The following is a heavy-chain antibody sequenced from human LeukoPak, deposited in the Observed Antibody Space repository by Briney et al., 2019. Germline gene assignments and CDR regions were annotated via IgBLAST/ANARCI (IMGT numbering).Heavy chain of an antibody. CDR3: ARDPSRLRGYSNFDY. CDR1: GVTFSSYA. Sequence: GGSLRLSCAASGVTFSSYAMHWVRQAPGKGLEWVAVISYDGSNKYYADSVKGRFTISRDNSKNTLYLQMNSLRAEDTAVYYCARDPSRLRGYSNFDYWGQGTLVTVSS. CDR2: ISYDGSNK. V-gene: IGHV3-30*04. D-gene: IGHD4-11*01. J-gene: IGHJ4*02.